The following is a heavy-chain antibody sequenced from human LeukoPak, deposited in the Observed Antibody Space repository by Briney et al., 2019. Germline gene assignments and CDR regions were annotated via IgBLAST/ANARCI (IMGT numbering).Heavy chain of an antibody. V-gene: IGHV4-39*01. D-gene: IGHD4-11*01. CDR1: GGSISSSSYY. J-gene: IGHJ4*02. CDR2: IYYSGST. CDR3: ARPGDYSNFFDY. Sequence: SETLSLTCTVSGGSISSSSYYWGWIRQPPGKGLEWIGSIYYSGSTYYNPSLKSRVTISVDTSKNQFSLKLSSVTAADTAVYYCARPGDYSNFFDYWGQGTLVTASS.